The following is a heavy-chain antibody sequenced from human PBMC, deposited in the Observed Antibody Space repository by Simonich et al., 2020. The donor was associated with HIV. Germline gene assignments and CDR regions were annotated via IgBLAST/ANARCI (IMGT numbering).Heavy chain of an antibody. CDR1: GFTFSSYR. J-gene: IGHJ4*02. CDR2: ISSSSNYK. CDR3: ARDGRKGSSTSCSDY. V-gene: IGHV3-21*01. Sequence: EVQLVESGGGLVKPGGSLRLSCAASGFTFSSYRKNWVRQAAGKGRGWVSSISSSSNYKYYADSVKGRITISRDNAKTPLYQKINRRRAEDTAVYYCARDGRKGSSTSCSDYWGQGTLVTVSS. D-gene: IGHD2-2*01.